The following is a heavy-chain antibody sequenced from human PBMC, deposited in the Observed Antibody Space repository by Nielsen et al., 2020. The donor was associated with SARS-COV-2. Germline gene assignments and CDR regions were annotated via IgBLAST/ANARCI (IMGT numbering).Heavy chain of an antibody. Sequence: ASVKVSCKVSGYTLTELSMHWVRQAPGKGLEWMGGFDPEDGETIYAQKFQGRVTMTRDTSTSTVYMVLSSLRSEDTAVYYCAREWDDYDSSAYDYWGQGTLVTVSS. CDR3: AREWDDYDSSAYDY. D-gene: IGHD3-22*01. CDR1: GYTLTELS. CDR2: FDPEDGET. J-gene: IGHJ4*02. V-gene: IGHV1-24*01.